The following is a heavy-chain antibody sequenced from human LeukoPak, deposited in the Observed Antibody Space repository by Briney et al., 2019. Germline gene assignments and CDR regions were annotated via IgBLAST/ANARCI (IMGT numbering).Heavy chain of an antibody. CDR3: AREQYGSGSYPFDY. J-gene: IGHJ4*02. D-gene: IGHD3-10*01. Sequence: PGGSLRLSCAASGFTFSSYWMHWVRQAPEKGLVWVSRINSDGSSTSYADSVKGRFTISRDNAKNTLYLQMNSLRAEDTAVYYCAREQYGSGSYPFDYWGQGTLVTVSS. CDR1: GFTFSSYW. CDR2: INSDGSST. V-gene: IGHV3-74*01.